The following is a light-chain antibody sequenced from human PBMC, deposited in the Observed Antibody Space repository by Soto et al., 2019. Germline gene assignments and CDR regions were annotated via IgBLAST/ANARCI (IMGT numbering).Light chain of an antibody. CDR3: QQYSSYYS. CDR2: DAS. V-gene: IGKV1-5*01. J-gene: IGKJ2*03. CDR1: QSISTW. Sequence: DIQMTQSPSTLSASVGERVTITCRASQSISTWLAWYQQAPGKAPKLLIFDASSLESGVPSRFSGSGSGTEFTLTISSLQPDDFASYYCQQYSSYYSFGQGTKLEIK.